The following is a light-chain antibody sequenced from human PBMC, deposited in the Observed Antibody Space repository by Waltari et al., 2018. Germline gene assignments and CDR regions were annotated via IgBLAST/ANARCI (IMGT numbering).Light chain of an antibody. CDR2: ATS. Sequence: DIQMTQSPSSLSASVGDRVTITCRASQAIHSYLAWFQQKPGKAPKSLIFATSTLRSGVPSRFSGSGSGTDFTLTISSLQPDDLATYYCQQYNDYPLSFGGGTRVEIK. CDR1: QAIHSY. V-gene: IGKV1-16*01. J-gene: IGKJ4*01. CDR3: QQYNDYPLS.